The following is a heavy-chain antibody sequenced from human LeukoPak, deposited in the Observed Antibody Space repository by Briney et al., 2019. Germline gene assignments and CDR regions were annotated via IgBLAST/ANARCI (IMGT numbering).Heavy chain of an antibody. D-gene: IGHD4-23*01. CDR3: ARAPADYGGNSGSSDY. V-gene: IGHV4-30-4*08. Sequence: SETLSLTCTVSGGSISSGDYYWSWIRQPPGKGLEWIGYIYYSGSTYYNPSLKSRVTISVDTSKNQFSLKLSSVTAADTAVYYCARAPADYGGNSGSSDYXGQGTLVTVS. J-gene: IGHJ4*02. CDR2: IYYSGST. CDR1: GGSISSGDYY.